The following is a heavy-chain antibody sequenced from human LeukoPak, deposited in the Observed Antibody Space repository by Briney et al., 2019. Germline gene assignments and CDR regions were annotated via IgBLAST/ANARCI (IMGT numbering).Heavy chain of an antibody. CDR3: ARLWDW. CDR2: ISSNGGAT. CDR1: GITFRSSA. V-gene: IGHV3-23*01. J-gene: IGHJ4*02. Sequence: GGSLRLSCAASGITFRSSAMSWVRQAPGKGLEWVSVISSNGGATYYADSVKGRFIISRDNSKSTVYLQMNGLRAEDTAVYYCARLWDWWDRGTLVSVSS. D-gene: IGHD3/OR15-3a*01.